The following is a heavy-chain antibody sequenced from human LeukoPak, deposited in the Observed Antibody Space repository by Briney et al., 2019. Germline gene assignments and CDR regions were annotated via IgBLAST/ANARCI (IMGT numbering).Heavy chain of an antibody. J-gene: IGHJ4*02. D-gene: IGHD4-11*01. CDR2: VKREGSVP. CDR3: AQGGHDYNPFYY. CDR1: GYTFTGYA. V-gene: IGHV3-23*01. Sequence: TGGSLRLSCVAPGYTFTGYAMGWVRQGPGKGLEWVSSVKREGSVPVYADSVQGRFTISRDNSKNMLYLQLNSLRAEDTAVYYCAQGGHDYNPFYYWGQGTLVTVSS.